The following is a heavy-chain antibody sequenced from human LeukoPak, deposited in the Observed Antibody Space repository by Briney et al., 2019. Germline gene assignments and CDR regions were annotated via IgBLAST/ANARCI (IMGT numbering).Heavy chain of an antibody. V-gene: IGHV1-8*01. CDR3: ARRVAAGGTCMGC. D-gene: IGHD6-13*01. J-gene: IGHJ4*02. CDR2: MNPNSGNT. CDR1: GYSFTSYD. Sequence: ASVKVSCKASGYSFTSYDINWVRQATGQGLEWMGWMNPNSGNTGPAQKFQGRVTMTRNTSISTAYMELSNLRSEDTAVYYCARRVAAGGTCMGCWSQGTLVTVSS.